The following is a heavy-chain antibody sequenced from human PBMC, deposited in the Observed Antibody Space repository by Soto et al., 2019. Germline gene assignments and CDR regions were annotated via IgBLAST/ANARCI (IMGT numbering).Heavy chain of an antibody. CDR2: IYYSGST. D-gene: IGHD5-12*01. J-gene: IGHJ6*02. Sequence: SETLSLTCTVSGGSISSSSYYWGWIRQPPGKGLEWIGSIYYSGSTYYNPSLKSRVTISVDTSKNQFSLKLSSVTAADTAVYYCASVMVAHITMDVWRHGPTVTVSS. V-gene: IGHV4-39*01. CDR3: ASVMVAHITMDV. CDR1: GGSISSSSYY.